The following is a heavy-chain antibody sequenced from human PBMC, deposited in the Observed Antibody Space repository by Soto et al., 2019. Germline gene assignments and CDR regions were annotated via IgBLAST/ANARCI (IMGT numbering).Heavy chain of an antibody. J-gene: IGHJ6*02. D-gene: IGHD1-26*01. Sequence: ASVKVSCKASGGTFSSYAISWVRQAPGQGLEWMGGIIPIFGTANYAQKFQGRVTITADESTSTAYMELSSLRSEDTAVYYCAREKGEWETEIYYYYGMDVWGQGTTVTVS. CDR1: GGTFSSYA. CDR2: IIPIFGTA. CDR3: AREKGEWETEIYYYYGMDV. V-gene: IGHV1-69*13.